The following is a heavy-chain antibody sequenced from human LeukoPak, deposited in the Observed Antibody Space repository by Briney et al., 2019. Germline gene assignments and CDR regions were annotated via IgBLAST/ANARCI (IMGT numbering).Heavy chain of an antibody. V-gene: IGHV4-38-2*01. CDR2: IYHTGST. Sequence: PSETLSLTCAVSGYSISSGYYWAWIRQPPGKGLEWIGTIYHTGSTYYTPSLGSRVTISVDTSKNEFSLNLNSVTAADTAVYYCARAGWIITSGIDYWGQGALVTVSS. D-gene: IGHD3-10*01. J-gene: IGHJ4*02. CDR1: GYSISSGYY. CDR3: ARAGWIITSGIDY.